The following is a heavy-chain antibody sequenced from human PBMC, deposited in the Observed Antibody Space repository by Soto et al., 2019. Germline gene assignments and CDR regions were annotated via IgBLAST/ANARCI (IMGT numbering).Heavy chain of an antibody. CDR3: ARLSGASCKDNY. V-gene: IGHV2-70*11. CDR2: IDWDDDK. D-gene: IGHD2-15*01. Sequence: SGPTLVNPTQTLTLTCTFSGFSRTTSGVCVSWIRQPPGKALEWLARIDWDDDKYYSTSLKTRLTISKDTSKNQAVLTMTNMDPVDTATYYCARLSGASCKDNYWGQGALVTVSS. J-gene: IGHJ4*02. CDR1: GFSRTTSGVC.